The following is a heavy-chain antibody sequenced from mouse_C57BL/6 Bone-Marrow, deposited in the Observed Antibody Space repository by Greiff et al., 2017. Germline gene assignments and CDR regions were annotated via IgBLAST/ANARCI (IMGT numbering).Heavy chain of an antibody. V-gene: IGHV1-54*01. Sequence: VQLQQSGAELVRPGTSVKVSCKASGYAFTNYLIEWVKQRPGQGLEWIGVINPGSGGTNYNEKFKGKATLTADKSSSTAYMQLSSLTSEDSAVYFCARRDGYYPPWFAYWGQGTLVTVSA. J-gene: IGHJ3*01. CDR2: INPGSGGT. D-gene: IGHD2-3*01. CDR1: GYAFTNYL. CDR3: ARRDGYYPPWFAY.